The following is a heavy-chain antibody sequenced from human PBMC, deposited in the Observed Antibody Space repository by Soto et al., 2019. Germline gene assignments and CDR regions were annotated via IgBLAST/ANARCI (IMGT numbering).Heavy chain of an antibody. CDR2: INPNSGDT. J-gene: IGHJ4*02. CDR1: GYTFTGYY. CDR3: ARALATDY. V-gene: IGHV1-2*02. Sequence: ASVKVSCKASGYTFTGYYIHWVRQAPGQGLEWMGWINPNSGDTNYAQKFQGRVTMTRDTSIRTAYMELSRVRSDDTAVYYCARALATDYWGQGTLVTVSS.